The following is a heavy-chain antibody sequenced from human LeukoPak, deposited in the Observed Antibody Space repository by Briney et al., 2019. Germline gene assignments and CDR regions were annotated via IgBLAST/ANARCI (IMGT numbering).Heavy chain of an antibody. CDR2: ISGSGGST. J-gene: IGHJ4*02. CDR1: GFTFSSYA. CDR3: ARGSNYYDSSGLDY. Sequence: GGSLRLSCAAYGFTFSSYAMSWVRQAPGKGLEWVSAISGSGGSTYYADSVKGRFTISRDNSKNTLYLQMNSLRAEDTAVYYCARGSNYYDSSGLDYWGQGTLVTVSS. V-gene: IGHV3-23*01. D-gene: IGHD3-22*01.